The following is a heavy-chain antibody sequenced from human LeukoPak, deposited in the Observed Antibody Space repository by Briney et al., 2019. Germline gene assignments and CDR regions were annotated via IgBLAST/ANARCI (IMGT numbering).Heavy chain of an antibody. J-gene: IGHJ1*01. CDR3: ARGGVEQQVALKYFQH. CDR1: GGSISYYY. Sequence: PSQTLSLTCTVSGGSISYYYWSWIRQPPGKGLEWIGCIYYSGSTNYNPSLKSRVTISADTSKNQFSLKLSSVTAADTAVYYCARGGVEQQVALKYFQHWGQGTLVTVSS. V-gene: IGHV4-59*01. CDR2: IYYSGST. D-gene: IGHD6-13*01.